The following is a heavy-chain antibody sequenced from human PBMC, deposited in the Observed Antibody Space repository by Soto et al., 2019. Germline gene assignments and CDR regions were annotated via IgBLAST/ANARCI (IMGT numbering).Heavy chain of an antibody. CDR3: ARGEIQQERDY. J-gene: IGHJ4*01. D-gene: IGHD1-1*01. CDR2: IHHSGNS. CDR1: EGSIVDHKC. V-gene: IGHV4-4*02. Sequence: SQPLCHSNTVAEGSIVDHKCWRWVNQTPGKGLEWIGEIHHSGNSNYNPSLKSRVIISVDKSENQFSLNLSSVTDADTVVYYCARGEIQQERDYWGHGTLVPV.